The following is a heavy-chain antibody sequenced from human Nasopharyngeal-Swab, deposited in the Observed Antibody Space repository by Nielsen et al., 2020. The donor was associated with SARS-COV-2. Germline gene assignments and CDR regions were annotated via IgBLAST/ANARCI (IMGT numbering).Heavy chain of an antibody. CDR1: GCTFSSYA. D-gene: IGHD2-21*01. CDR2: IIPIFGTA. V-gene: IGHV1-69*13. CDR3: ARDAGRLAYCGGDCYSGWFDP. J-gene: IGHJ5*02. Sequence: SSVKVSCKASGCTFSSYAISWVRQAPGQGLEWMGGIIPIFGTANYAQKFQGRVTITADESTSTAYMELSSLRSEDTAVYYCARDAGRLAYCGGDCYSGWFDPWGQGTLVTVSS.